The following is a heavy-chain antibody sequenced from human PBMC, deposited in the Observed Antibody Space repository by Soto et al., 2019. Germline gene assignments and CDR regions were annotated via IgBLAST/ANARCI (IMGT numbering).Heavy chain of an antibody. Sequence: QLQLQESGSGLVKPSQTLSLTCAVSGGSISSGGYSWSWIRQPPGKGLEWIGYIYHSGSTYYNPSLKSQVTISVDRSKNQFSLKLSSVTAADTAVYYCARDKSSSMVRGVIGAWFDPWGQGTLVTVSS. V-gene: IGHV4-30-2*01. CDR3: ARDKSSSMVRGVIGAWFDP. CDR2: IYHSGST. J-gene: IGHJ5*02. CDR1: GGSISSGGYS. D-gene: IGHD3-10*01.